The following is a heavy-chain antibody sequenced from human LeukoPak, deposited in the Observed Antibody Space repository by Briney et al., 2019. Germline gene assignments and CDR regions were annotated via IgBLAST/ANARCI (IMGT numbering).Heavy chain of an antibody. CDR3: ARDGEWELTYPRYFDY. J-gene: IGHJ4*02. D-gene: IGHD1-26*01. CDR2: ISSSSSTI. Sequence: GGSLRLSCAASGFTFSSYSMNWVRQAPGKGLEWVSYISSSSSTIYYADSVKGRFTISRDNAKNSLYLQMNSLRAEDTAVYYCARDGEWELTYPRYFDYWGQGTLVTVSS. CDR1: GFTFSSYS. V-gene: IGHV3-48*04.